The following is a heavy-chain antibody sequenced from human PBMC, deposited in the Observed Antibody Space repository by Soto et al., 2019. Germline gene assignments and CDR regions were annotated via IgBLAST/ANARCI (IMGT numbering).Heavy chain of an antibody. D-gene: IGHD2-15*01. Sequence: PSESLSLTCAAYGGSFSGYYWRWIRQRPGKGLEWIGGIGHSGNTIYNPSLESRVTISAESTNNHLSLQLKYVPAADKAAYYCGSHRGNCFDSWGLGTPVTV. CDR2: IGHSGNT. J-gene: IGHJ4*02. CDR1: GGSFSGYY. CDR3: GSHRGNCFDS. V-gene: IGHV4-34*01.